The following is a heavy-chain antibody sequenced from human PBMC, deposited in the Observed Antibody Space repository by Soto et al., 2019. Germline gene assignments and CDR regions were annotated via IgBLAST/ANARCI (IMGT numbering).Heavy chain of an antibody. Sequence: PSETLSLTCAVYGGSFSGYYWSWIRQPPGKGLEWIGEIDHSGSTKYNPSLKSRVIISVDTSKKQFSLKVSSVTVADTAVYYCARGQKKSSSSRILPTETTWFDPWGQGTLVTVS. CDR2: IDHSGST. CDR3: ARGQKKSSSSRILPTETTWFDP. V-gene: IGHV4-34*01. CDR1: GGSFSGYY. D-gene: IGHD6-6*01. J-gene: IGHJ5*02.